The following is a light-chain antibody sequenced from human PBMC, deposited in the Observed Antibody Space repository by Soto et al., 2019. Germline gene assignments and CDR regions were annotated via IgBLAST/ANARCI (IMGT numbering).Light chain of an antibody. J-gene: IGKJ1*01. Sequence: DIVMTQSPLSLPVTPGEPASISCSSRHSLLHSNGYNYLDWYLQKPGQSPQLLVYLGSNRASGVPDRFSGSGSGTDFTLKISRVEAEDVGVYYCMQPLQSWTFGQGTKVDIK. CDR1: HSLLHSNGYNY. CDR2: LGS. CDR3: MQPLQSWT. V-gene: IGKV2-28*01.